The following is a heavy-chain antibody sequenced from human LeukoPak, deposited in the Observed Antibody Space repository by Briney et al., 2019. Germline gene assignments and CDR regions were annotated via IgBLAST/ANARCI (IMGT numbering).Heavy chain of an antibody. D-gene: IGHD3-10*01. J-gene: IGHJ5*02. V-gene: IGHV4-39*01. CDR1: GGSISSSSYY. CDR2: IYYSGST. CDR3: ARRVELLWFGELCSWFDP. Sequence: SETLSLTCTVSGGSISSSSYYWGWIRQPPGKGLEGIGSIYYSGSTYYNPSLKSRVTISVDTSKNQFSLKLSSVTAADTAVYYCARRVELLWFGELCSWFDPWGQGTLVTVSS.